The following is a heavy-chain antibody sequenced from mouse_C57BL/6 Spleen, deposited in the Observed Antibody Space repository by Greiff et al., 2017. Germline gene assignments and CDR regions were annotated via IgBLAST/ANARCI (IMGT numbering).Heavy chain of an antibody. D-gene: IGHD2-3*01. Sequence: VQLQQSGPGLVQPSQSLSITCTVSGFSLTSYGVHWVRQSPGKGLEWLGVIWRGGSTDYNAAFMSRLSITKDNSKSQVFFKMNSLQADDTAIYYCAKNCDGYYSYAMDYWGQGTSVTVSS. CDR3: AKNCDGYYSYAMDY. J-gene: IGHJ4*01. CDR2: IWRGGST. V-gene: IGHV2-5*01. CDR1: GFSLTSYG.